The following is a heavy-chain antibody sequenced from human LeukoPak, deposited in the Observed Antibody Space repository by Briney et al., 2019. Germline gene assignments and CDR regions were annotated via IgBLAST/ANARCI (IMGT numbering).Heavy chain of an antibody. D-gene: IGHD5-24*01. V-gene: IGHV4-59*12. Sequence: PSETLSLNCTVSGASLNDYYRSWIRQPPGKALEWIGFIHSSGSANSNPSLTSRVTISIDTSKNQFSLNLRSLTAADTAVYFCASGAADGYNFGFDYWGQGTLAAVSS. J-gene: IGHJ4*02. CDR3: ASGAADGYNFGFDY. CDR1: GASLNDYY. CDR2: IHSSGSA.